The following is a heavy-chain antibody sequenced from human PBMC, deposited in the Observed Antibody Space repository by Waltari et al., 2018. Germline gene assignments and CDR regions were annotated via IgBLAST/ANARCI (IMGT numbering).Heavy chain of an antibody. Sequence: QVQLQESGPGLVKPSETLSLTCAVSGYSISSGYYWGWLRQLPGKGLEWIGNIYHSGSTHYNPSLKSRVTISVDTSKNQFSLKLSSVTAADTAVYYCARRAAITAAGPTYYMDVWGKGTTVTVSS. J-gene: IGHJ6*03. CDR2: IYHSGST. D-gene: IGHD6-13*01. CDR1: GYSISSGYY. CDR3: ARRAAITAAGPTYYMDV. V-gene: IGHV4-38-2*01.